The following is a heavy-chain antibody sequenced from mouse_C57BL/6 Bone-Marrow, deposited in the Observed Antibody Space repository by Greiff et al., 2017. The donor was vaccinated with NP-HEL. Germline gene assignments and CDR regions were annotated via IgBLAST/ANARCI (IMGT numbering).Heavy chain of an antibody. CDR1: GYTFTDYY. J-gene: IGHJ1*03. CDR2: IFPGSGST. Sequence: QVQLQQSGPELVKPGASVKISCKASGYTFTDYYINWVKQRPGQGLEWIGWIFPGSGSTYYNEKFKGKATLTVDKSSSTAYMLLSSLTSEDSAVYFCAREDTTVVARYFDVWGTGTTVTVSS. CDR3: AREDTTVVARYFDV. V-gene: IGHV1-75*01. D-gene: IGHD1-1*01.